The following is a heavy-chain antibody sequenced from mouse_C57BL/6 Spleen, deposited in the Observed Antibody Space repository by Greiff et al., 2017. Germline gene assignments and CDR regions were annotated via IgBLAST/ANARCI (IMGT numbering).Heavy chain of an antibody. CDR2: ISNGGGST. V-gene: IGHV5-12*01. D-gene: IGHD2-1*01. CDR3: ARRDLLWSFAY. CDR1: GFTFSDYY. Sequence: EVNVVESGGGLVQPGGSLKLSCAASGFTFSDYYMYWVRQTPEKRLEWVAYISNGGGSTYYPDTVKGRFTISRDNAKNTLYLQMSRLKSEDTAMYYCARRDLLWSFAYWGQGTLVTVSA. J-gene: IGHJ3*01.